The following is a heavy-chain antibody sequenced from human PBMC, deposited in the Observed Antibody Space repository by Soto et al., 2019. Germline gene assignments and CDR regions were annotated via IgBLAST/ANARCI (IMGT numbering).Heavy chain of an antibody. CDR3: ARDGGLAYCGGECYSSWYFDL. CDR1: GGTFSSYA. CDR2: IIPIFGTA. D-gene: IGHD2-21*01. J-gene: IGHJ2*01. V-gene: IGHV1-69*01. Sequence: QVQLVQSGAEVKKPGSSVKVSCKASGGTFSSYAISWVRQAPGQGLEWMGGIIPIFGTANYAQKFQGRVTITADESTSTAYMELSSLRSEDTAVYYCARDGGLAYCGGECYSSWYFDLWGRGTLVTVSS.